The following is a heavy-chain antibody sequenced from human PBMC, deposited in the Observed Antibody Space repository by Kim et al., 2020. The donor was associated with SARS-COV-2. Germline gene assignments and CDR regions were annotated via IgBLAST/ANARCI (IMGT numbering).Heavy chain of an antibody. J-gene: IGHJ4*02. CDR1: GFTFSSYS. CDR2: ISSSSSYI. CDR3: ARDQEGAVKPEYFDY. D-gene: IGHD6-19*01. V-gene: IGHV3-21*01. Sequence: GGSLRLSCAASGFTFSSYSMNWVRQAPGKGLEWVSSISSSSSYIYYADSVKGRFTISSDNAKNSLYLQMNSLRAEDTAVYYCARDQEGAVKPEYFDYWGQGTLVTVSS.